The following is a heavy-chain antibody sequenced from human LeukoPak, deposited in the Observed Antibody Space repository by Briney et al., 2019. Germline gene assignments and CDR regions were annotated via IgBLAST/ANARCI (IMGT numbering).Heavy chain of an antibody. Sequence: PGGSLRLSCAASGFTFSDYYMSWIRQAPGKGLEWVSYISSSGSTIYYADSVKGRFTIARDNAKNSLYLQMNSLRAEDTAVYYCAREYYDSIWELDYFDYWDQGTLVTVSS. CDR1: GFTFSDYY. CDR3: AREYYDSIWELDYFDY. D-gene: IGHD3-22*01. V-gene: IGHV3-11*04. J-gene: IGHJ4*02. CDR2: ISSSGSTI.